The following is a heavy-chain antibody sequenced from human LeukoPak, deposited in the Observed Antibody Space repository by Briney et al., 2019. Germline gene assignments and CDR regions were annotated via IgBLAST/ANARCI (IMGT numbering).Heavy chain of an antibody. V-gene: IGHV3-7*01. CDR3: ARDNSVGDNAWWFDP. Sequence: GGSLRLSCAASGFTFSSYWMSWVRQAPGKGLEWVANIKQDGSEKYYVDSVKGRFTISRDNAKNSLYLQMNSLRAEDTAVYYCARDNSVGDNAWWFDPWGQGTLVTVSS. D-gene: IGHD1-26*01. CDR1: GFTFSSYW. J-gene: IGHJ5*02. CDR2: IKQDGSEK.